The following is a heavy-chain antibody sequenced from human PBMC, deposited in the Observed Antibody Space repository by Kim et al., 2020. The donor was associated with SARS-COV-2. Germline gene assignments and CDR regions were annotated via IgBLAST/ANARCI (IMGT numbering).Heavy chain of an antibody. CDR1: GYSFTNYW. CDR2: IYPGDSDT. V-gene: IGHV5-51*01. D-gene: IGHD1-1*01. Sequence: GESLKISCEGSGYSFTNYWIGWVRQMPGKGLEWMGIIYPGDSDTRYSPSFQGQVTISADKSISTAYLQWSSLKTTDTALYYCARRLTTGTTALCNWFDPWGQGTLVTVSS. J-gene: IGHJ5*02. CDR3: ARRLTTGTTALCNWFDP.